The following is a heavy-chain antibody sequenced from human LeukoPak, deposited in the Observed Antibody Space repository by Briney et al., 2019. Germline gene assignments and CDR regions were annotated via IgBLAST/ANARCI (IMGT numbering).Heavy chain of an antibody. D-gene: IGHD1-26*01. CDR3: AKGVGRDYFYYGMDV. CDR2: IYSGGST. CDR1: GFTVSSNF. Sequence: SGGSLRLSCAASGFTVSSNFMSWVRQAPGKGLEWVSVIYSGGSTYYADSVKGRFTISRDNSKNTLYLQMNSLRVEDTAVYYCAKGVGRDYFYYGMDVWGQGTTVTVSS. J-gene: IGHJ6*02. V-gene: IGHV3-66*01.